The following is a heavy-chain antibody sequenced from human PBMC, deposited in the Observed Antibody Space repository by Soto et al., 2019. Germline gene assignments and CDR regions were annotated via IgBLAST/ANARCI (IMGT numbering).Heavy chain of an antibody. CDR2: INAGNGNT. CDR3: ALQLVTGAIDGRFDY. D-gene: IGHD2-2*02. J-gene: IGHJ4*02. V-gene: IGHV1-3*01. Sequence: ASVKVSCKASGYTFTRYAMHWVRQAPGQRLEWMGWINAGNGNTKYSQKFQGRVTITRDTSASTAYMKLSSLRSEDTAVYYCALQLVTGAIDGRFDYWGQGTLVTVSS. CDR1: GYTFTRYA.